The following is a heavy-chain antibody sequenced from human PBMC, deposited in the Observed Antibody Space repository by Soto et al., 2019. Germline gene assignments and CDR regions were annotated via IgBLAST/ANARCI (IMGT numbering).Heavy chain of an antibody. D-gene: IGHD6-19*01. Sequence: SQTLSLTCAISGDSVSSNRAAWHWIRQSPSRGLEWLGRTYYRSTWYNDYAVSVKSRITINPDTSKNQFSLQLNSVTPEDTAVCYCARDDYDSGWDVYWGQGTLVTVSS. J-gene: IGHJ4*02. CDR1: GDSVSSNRAA. V-gene: IGHV6-1*01. CDR2: TYYRSTWYN. CDR3: ARDDYDSGWDVY.